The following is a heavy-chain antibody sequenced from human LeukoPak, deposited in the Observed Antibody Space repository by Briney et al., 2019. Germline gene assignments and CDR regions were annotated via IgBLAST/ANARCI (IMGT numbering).Heavy chain of an antibody. J-gene: IGHJ4*02. Sequence: GGSLRLSCAASGLTFSSYSMNWVRQAPGKGLEWVSSISSSSNYIYYADSAKGRFTISRDNAKNSLYLQMNSMRAEDTAVYYCARVPPAMVRGVIITGFYFDYWGQGTLVTVSS. CDR1: GLTFSSYS. CDR3: ARVPPAMVRGVIITGFYFDY. V-gene: IGHV3-21*01. CDR2: ISSSSNYI. D-gene: IGHD3-10*01.